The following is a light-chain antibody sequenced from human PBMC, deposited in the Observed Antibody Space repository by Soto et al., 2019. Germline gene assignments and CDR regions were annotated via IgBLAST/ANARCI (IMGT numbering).Light chain of an antibody. CDR1: QSVSTN. Sequence: EKEMSQPPRPPSPSPGGRGTPSSRASQSVSTNLAWYQQIPGQAPRLLIYGASTRATGIPARFSGSGSGTEFTLAISSLQPADFAVYYCQQYNDWPQTFGLGTKVDIK. CDR2: GAS. CDR3: QQYNDWPQT. V-gene: IGKV3-15*01. J-gene: IGKJ1*01.